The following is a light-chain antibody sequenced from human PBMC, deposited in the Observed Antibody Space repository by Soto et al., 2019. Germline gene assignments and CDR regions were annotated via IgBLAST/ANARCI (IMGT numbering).Light chain of an antibody. CDR1: QGITSW. V-gene: IGKV1-12*01. J-gene: IGKJ4*01. CDR2: AAS. CDR3: QQTSSFPLT. Sequence: DIQMTQSPSSVSVSVGDRVTITCRASQGITSWLAWYQQKPGRAPKLLIYAASSLQSVVPSRFSGSGSGRDFTLTISSLQPEDFATYFCQQTSSFPLTFGGGTKVEIK.